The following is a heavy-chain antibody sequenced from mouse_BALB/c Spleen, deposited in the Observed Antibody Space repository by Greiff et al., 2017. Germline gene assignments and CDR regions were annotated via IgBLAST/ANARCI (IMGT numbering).Heavy chain of an antibody. CDR3: ARNRSYAMDY. V-gene: IGHV5-17*02. D-gene: IGHD2-14*01. CDR1: GFTFSSFG. J-gene: IGHJ4*01. Sequence: DVMLVESGGGLVQPGGSRKLSCAASGFTFSSFGMHWVRQAPEKGLEWVAYISSGSSTIYYADTVKGRFTISRDNPKNTLFLQMTSLRSEDTAMYYCARNRSYAMDYWGQGTSVTVAS. CDR2: ISSGSSTI.